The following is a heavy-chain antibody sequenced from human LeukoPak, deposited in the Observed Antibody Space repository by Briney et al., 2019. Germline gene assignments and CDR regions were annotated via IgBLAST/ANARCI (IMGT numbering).Heavy chain of an antibody. D-gene: IGHD7-27*01. CDR3: GRGLNWGWNDRRFDY. CDR1: GYTFTSYD. J-gene: IGHJ4*02. V-gene: IGHV1-8*01. Sequence: ASVKVSCTASGYTFTSYDINWVRQATGQGLEWMGWMNPNSGNTGYAQKFQGRVTMTRNTSISTAYMELSSLRSEDTAVYYCGRGLNWGWNDRRFDYWGQGTLVTVSS. CDR2: MNPNSGNT.